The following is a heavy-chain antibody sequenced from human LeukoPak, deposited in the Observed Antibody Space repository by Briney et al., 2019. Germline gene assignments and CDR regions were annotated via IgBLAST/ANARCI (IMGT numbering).Heavy chain of an antibody. V-gene: IGHV1/OR15-1*04. D-gene: IGHD1-1*01. J-gene: IGHJ4*02. CDR2: INPNSGGT. CDR1: GYIFTDYY. Sequence: GASVKVSCKASGYIFTDYYMHWVRQAPGQELGWMGRINPNSGGTNYAQKLQGRVTMTTDTSTSTAYMELRSLRSDDTAVYYCARRYNWNDGLSDYWGQGTLVTVSS. CDR3: ARRYNWNDGLSDY.